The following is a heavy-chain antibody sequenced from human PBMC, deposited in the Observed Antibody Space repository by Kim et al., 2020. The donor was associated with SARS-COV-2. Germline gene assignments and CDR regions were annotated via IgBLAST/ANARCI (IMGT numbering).Heavy chain of an antibody. V-gene: IGHV3-15*01. J-gene: IGHJ4*02. D-gene: IGHD3-10*01. CDR2: IKSKTDGGTT. CDR3: TTFFRVRGGTFDY. CDR1: GFTFSNAW. Sequence: GGSLRLSCAASGFTFSNAWMSWVRQAPGKGLEWVGRIKSKTDGGTTDYAAPVKGRFTISRDDSKNTLYLQMNSLKTEDTAVYYCTTFFRVRGGTFDYWGQGTLVTVSS.